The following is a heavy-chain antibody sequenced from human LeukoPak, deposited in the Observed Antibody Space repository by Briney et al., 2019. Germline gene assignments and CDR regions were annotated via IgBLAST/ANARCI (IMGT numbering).Heavy chain of an antibody. Sequence: GASVKLSWKASGYTFANYYMHWVRQAPGQGLVWVGLINPDNGGTNYAEKVQGRVTITRDTSINTAYLYLNSLKSDDTAVYYCASRTDYYDRSGYFPDYWGQGTLVTVSS. CDR1: GYTFANYY. CDR3: ASRTDYYDRSGYFPDY. CDR2: INPDNGGT. V-gene: IGHV1-2*02. J-gene: IGHJ4*02. D-gene: IGHD3-22*01.